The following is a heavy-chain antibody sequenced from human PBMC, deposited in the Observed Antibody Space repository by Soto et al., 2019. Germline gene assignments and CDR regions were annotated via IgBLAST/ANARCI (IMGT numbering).Heavy chain of an antibody. Sequence: SEPLSLTCAVSGGSFSGYYWSWIRQPPGKGLEWIGEINHSGSTNYNPSLKSRVTISVDTSKNQFSLKLSSVTAADTAVYYCARGRYCSSTSCYLHYGMDVWGQGTTVTVSS. D-gene: IGHD2-2*01. CDR1: GGSFSGYY. J-gene: IGHJ6*02. V-gene: IGHV4-34*01. CDR3: ARGRYCSSTSCYLHYGMDV. CDR2: INHSGST.